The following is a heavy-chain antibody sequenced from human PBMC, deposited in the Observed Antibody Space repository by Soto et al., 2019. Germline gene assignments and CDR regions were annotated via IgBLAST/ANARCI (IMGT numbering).Heavy chain of an antibody. D-gene: IGHD3-3*01. J-gene: IGHJ6*02. Sequence: QVQLVQSGAEVKKPGASVKVSCTASGYTFTSSGISWVRQAPGQGLEWMGWISTDNGNTNYAQHLQGRVSMTTDTSTSTAYMDLRSLRSDDTAGYYWARDQGITTVGVYSMYYGGMDAWGQGTTVTVSS. V-gene: IGHV1-18*01. CDR3: ARDQGITTVGVYSMYYGGMDA. CDR1: GYTFTSSG. CDR2: ISTDNGNT.